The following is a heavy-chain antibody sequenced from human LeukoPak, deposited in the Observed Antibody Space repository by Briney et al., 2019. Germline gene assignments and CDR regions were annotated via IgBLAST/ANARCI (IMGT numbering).Heavy chain of an antibody. Sequence: PSETLSLTCTVSGGSISSYYWSWIRQPPGKGLEWVGYIYYSGSTNYNPSLKSRVTISVDTSKTQFSLKLSSVTAADTAVYYCAKDPRDGYSMAGGQGTLVTVST. CDR2: IYYSGST. CDR1: GGSISSYY. V-gene: IGHV4-59*01. J-gene: IGHJ4*02. D-gene: IGHD5-24*01. CDR3: AKDPRDGYSMA.